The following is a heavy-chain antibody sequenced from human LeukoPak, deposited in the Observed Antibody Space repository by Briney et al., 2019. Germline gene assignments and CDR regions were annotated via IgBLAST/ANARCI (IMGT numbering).Heavy chain of an antibody. Sequence: GGSLRLSCAASGFTFSSYAMHWVRQAPGKGLEWVAVILYDGSNKYYADSVKGRFTISRDNSKNTLYLQMNSLRAEDTAVYYCARDDPYCSGGSCYSGAFDPWGQGTLVTVSS. CDR3: ARDDPYCSGGSCYSGAFDP. J-gene: IGHJ5*02. D-gene: IGHD2-15*01. CDR1: GFTFSSYA. V-gene: IGHV3-30-3*01. CDR2: ILYDGSNK.